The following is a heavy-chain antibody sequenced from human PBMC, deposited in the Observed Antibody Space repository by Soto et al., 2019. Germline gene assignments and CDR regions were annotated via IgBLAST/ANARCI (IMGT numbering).Heavy chain of an antibody. Sequence: GGSLRLSCAASGFTLSSYAMSWVRQAPGKGLEWVSGISGSASNTYYTDSVKGRFTISRDNSKNTLYLQMNSLRAEDTAVYYCAKVGAYNPHFDSWGQGTLVTVSS. CDR2: ISGSASNT. V-gene: IGHV3-23*01. J-gene: IGHJ4*02. CDR3: AKVGAYNPHFDS. D-gene: IGHD1-1*01. CDR1: GFTLSSYA.